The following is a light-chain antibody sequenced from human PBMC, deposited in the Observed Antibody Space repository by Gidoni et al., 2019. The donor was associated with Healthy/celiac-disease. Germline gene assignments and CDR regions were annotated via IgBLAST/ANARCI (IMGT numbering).Light chain of an antibody. CDR3: QAWDSSTAHVV. V-gene: IGLV3-1*01. CDR1: KLGDKY. J-gene: IGLJ2*01. CDR2: QDS. Sequence: SYELTQPPSVSVSPGQTASITCSGDKLGDKYACWYQQKPGKSPVLVIYQDSKRPSGIPERFSASTSGTTAPLTISGPPAMDAADYYCQAWDSSTAHVVFGGGTKLTVL.